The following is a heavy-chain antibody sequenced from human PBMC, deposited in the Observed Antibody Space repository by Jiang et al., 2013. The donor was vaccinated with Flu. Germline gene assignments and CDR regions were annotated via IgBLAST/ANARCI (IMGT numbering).Heavy chain of an antibody. D-gene: IGHD6-19*01. V-gene: IGHV4-34*01. J-gene: IGHJ4*02. CDR2: IDLSGTT. CDR3: SRGRLSSGWFFDY. Sequence: LLKPSETLSLTCAVSGGAFNDYFWTWIRQSPGKGLEWIGQIDLSGTTNYNPSLQSRVVMSVDPTRKRFSLKLTSVTAADTAVYFCSRGRLSSGWFFDYWGQGNLVTVSS. CDR1: GGAFNDYF.